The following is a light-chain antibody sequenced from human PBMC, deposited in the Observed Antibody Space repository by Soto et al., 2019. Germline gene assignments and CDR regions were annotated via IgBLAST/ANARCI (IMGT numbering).Light chain of an antibody. J-gene: IGLJ1*01. CDR2: GNI. CDR3: QSYDSTLSDRYV. V-gene: IGLV1-40*01. CDR1: SSNIGAGYD. Sequence: QSVLTQPPSVSGAPGQRVTISCTGSSSNIGAGYDVHWYQQRPGTGPKLLIFGNINRPSGVPDRFSVSKSGTSASLAITGLQAEDEGDYYCQSYDSTLSDRYVFGTGTKVTVL.